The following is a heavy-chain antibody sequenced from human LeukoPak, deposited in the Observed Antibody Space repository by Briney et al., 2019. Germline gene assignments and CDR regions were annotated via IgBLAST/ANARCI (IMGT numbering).Heavy chain of an antibody. CDR3: ARDQLVAYFDY. CDR1: GFTFSSHG. J-gene: IGHJ4*02. Sequence: SLRLSCAASGFTFSSHGMHWGRQAPGKGLEWVAVIWYDGSNKYYADSVKGRFTISRNNSKNTLYLQMNSLRAEDTAVYYCARDQLVAYFDYWGQGTLVTVSS. V-gene: IGHV3-33*08. CDR2: IWYDGSNK. D-gene: IGHD2-15*01.